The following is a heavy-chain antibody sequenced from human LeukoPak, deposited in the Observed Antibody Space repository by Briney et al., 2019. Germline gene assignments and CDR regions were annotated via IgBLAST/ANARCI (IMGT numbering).Heavy chain of an antibody. D-gene: IGHD3-9*01. CDR1: GGSISSSSYY. CDR3: AGSIGDILTGADPNWFDP. CDR2: IYYSGST. J-gene: IGHJ5*02. V-gene: IGHV4-39*07. Sequence: PSETLSLTCTVSGGSISSSSYYWGWIRQPPGKGLEWIGSIYYSGSTYYNPSLKSRVTISVDKSKNQFSLKLSSATAADTAVYYCAGSIGDILTGADPNWFDPWGQGTLVTVSS.